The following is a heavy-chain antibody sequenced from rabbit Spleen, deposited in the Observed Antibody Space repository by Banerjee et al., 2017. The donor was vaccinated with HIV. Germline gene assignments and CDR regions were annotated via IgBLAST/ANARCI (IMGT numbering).Heavy chain of an antibody. CDR1: GFSFSSSDY. V-gene: IGHV1S40*01. CDR3: ARDPGSSFSTYGMDL. Sequence: QSLEESGGGLVQPEGSLTLTCKASGFSFSSSDYMCWVRQAPGKGLEWIACIDTGSSGFTYFATWVKGRFTVSKTSSTTVTLQMTSLTAADTATYFCARDPGSSFSTYGMDLWGPGTLVTVS. CDR2: IDTGSSGFT. D-gene: IGHD8-1*01. J-gene: IGHJ6*01.